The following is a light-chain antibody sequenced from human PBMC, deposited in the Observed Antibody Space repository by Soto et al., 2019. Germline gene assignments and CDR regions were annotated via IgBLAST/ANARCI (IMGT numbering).Light chain of an antibody. CDR3: QQSYSIPQT. J-gene: IGKJ2*01. V-gene: IGKV1-39*01. CDR1: QSIRTF. Sequence: DIQMTQSPSSLSASVGDRVTITCRASQSIRTFLNWDQQKPGKAPKLLIYAASSLQSGVPSRFSGSGSGTDFTLTISSLQPEDFATYYCQQSYSIPQTFGQGTKLEI. CDR2: AAS.